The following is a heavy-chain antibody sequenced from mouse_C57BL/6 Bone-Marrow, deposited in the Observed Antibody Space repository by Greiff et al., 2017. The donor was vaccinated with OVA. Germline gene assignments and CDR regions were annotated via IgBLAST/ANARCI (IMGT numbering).Heavy chain of an antibody. V-gene: IGHV1-19*01. CDR3: ASHIYYDYDRFAY. Sequence: EVKLMESGPVLVKPGASVKMSCKASGYTFTDYYMNWVKQSHGKSLEWIGVINPYNGGTSYNQKFKGKATLTVDKSSSTAYMELNSLTSEDSAVYYCASHIYYDYDRFAYWGQGTLVTVSA. CDR2: INPYNGGT. CDR1: GYTFTDYY. J-gene: IGHJ3*01. D-gene: IGHD2-4*01.